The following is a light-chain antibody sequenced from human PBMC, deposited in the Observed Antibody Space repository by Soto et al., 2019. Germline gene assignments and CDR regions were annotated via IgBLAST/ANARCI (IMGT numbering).Light chain of an antibody. Sequence: DIQMTQSPSTLSASVGDRVTITCRASQSISSWLAWYQQKPGKAPKLLIYKASSLESGVPSRFSGSGSGTKFTLTINSLQTDDFATYYCQQYNSYSRTFGQGTKVDIK. CDR2: KAS. V-gene: IGKV1-5*03. CDR1: QSISSW. CDR3: QQYNSYSRT. J-gene: IGKJ1*01.